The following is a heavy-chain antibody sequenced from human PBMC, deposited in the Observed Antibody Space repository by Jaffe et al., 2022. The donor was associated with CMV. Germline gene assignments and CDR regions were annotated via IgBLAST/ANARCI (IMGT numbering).Heavy chain of an antibody. CDR2: ISWNSGSI. Sequence: EVQLVESGGGLVQPGRSLRLSCAASGFTFDDYAMHWVRQAPGKGLEWVSGISWNSGSIGYADSVKGRFTISRDNAKNSLYLQMNSLRAEDTALYYCAKDVYGSGSYDPHFDYWGQGTLVTVSS. D-gene: IGHD3-10*01. CDR1: GFTFDDYA. J-gene: IGHJ4*02. CDR3: AKDVYGSGSYDPHFDY. V-gene: IGHV3-9*01.